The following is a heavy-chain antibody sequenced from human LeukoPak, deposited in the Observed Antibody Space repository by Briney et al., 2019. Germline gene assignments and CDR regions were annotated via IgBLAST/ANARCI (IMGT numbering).Heavy chain of an antibody. V-gene: IGHV4-61*02. CDR1: GGSISSGSHY. CDR3: ARDSDYGDHVDY. J-gene: IGHJ4*02. D-gene: IGHD4-17*01. Sequence: SETLSLTCTVSGGSISSGSHYWSWIRQPAGKALEWIGRVYTSGGTDYNPSLKSRVAISVDTSKNQFSLNLSSVTAADTAVYYCARDSDYGDHVDYGGEGTLVTVSS. CDR2: VYTSGGT.